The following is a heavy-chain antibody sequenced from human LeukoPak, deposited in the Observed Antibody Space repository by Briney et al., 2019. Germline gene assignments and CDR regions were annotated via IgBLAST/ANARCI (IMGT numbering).Heavy chain of an antibody. D-gene: IGHD2-2*01. CDR1: GGTFSSYA. CDR2: IIPIFGTA. V-gene: IGHV1-69*13. Sequence: ASVKVSCKASGGTFSSYAISWVRQAPGQGLEWMGGIIPIFGTANYAQKFQGRVTITADESTSTAYMELSSLRSEDTAVYYCASFPGPIVVVPAAHYYYGMDVWGQGTTVTVSS. CDR3: ASFPGPIVVVPAAHYYYGMDV. J-gene: IGHJ6*02.